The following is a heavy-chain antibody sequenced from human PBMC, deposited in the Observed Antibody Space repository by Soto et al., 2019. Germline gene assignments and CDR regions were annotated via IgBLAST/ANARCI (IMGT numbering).Heavy chain of an antibody. CDR1: GDSISAYS. Sequence: QVQLQVSAPGLVKPSETLSLTCTVSGDSISAYSWSWVRQPPGKGLEWIGNIHYNGNTKYNPSLKSRVTMSFDTSKNQFSLKLISVTAADTAKYFCAREGNLGRWLQPLDFWGQGTLVTVSS. D-gene: IGHD5-12*01. V-gene: IGHV4-59*01. CDR2: IHYNGNT. J-gene: IGHJ4*02. CDR3: AREGNLGRWLQPLDF.